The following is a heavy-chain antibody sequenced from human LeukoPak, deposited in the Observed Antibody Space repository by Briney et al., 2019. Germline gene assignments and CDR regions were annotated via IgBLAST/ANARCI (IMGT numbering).Heavy chain of an antibody. CDR1: GFTFSNAW. J-gene: IGHJ4*02. V-gene: IGHV3-15*01. D-gene: IGHD6-19*01. CDR3: TTDSSGWYYFDY. Sequence: GGSLRLSCAASGFTFSNAWMSWVRQAPGKGLEWVVRIKSKTDGGTTDYAAPVKGRFTISRDDSKNTLYLQMNSLKTEDTAVYYCTTDSSGWYYFDYWGQGTLVTVSS. CDR2: IKSKTDGGTT.